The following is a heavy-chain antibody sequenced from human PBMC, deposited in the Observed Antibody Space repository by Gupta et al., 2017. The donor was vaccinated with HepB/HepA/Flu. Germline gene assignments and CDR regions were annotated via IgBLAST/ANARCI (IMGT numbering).Heavy chain of an antibody. J-gene: IGHJ3*01. V-gene: IGHV1-46*02. CDR3: ARNLYSAAGSFGNAFDV. CDR2: INPISKSL. CDR1: GFEFNLDY. Sequence: QLQLVQSGAGVSRPGAPVKVSCQSSGFEFNLDYIHWLRQAPGQGLEWMGIINPISKSLTYARPFRGRVTMTRDTSTKTVYMELSSLTFEDTAVYFCARNLYSAAGSFGNAFDVWGQGTVVTVSS. D-gene: IGHD3-10*01.